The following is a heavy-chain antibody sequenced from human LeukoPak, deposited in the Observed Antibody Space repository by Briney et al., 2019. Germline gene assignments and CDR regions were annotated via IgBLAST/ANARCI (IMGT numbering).Heavy chain of an antibody. D-gene: IGHD2-15*01. Sequence: PGGSLRLSCAASGFTVSSNYMSWVRQAPGKGLEWVSSISSTSSYIYYADSLKGRFTISRDNSKHTVSLQMNSLRGEDTAVYYCAKGSTPGYYYYYMDVWGKGTTVTISS. CDR1: GFTVSSNY. CDR2: ISSTSSYI. J-gene: IGHJ6*03. V-gene: IGHV3-21*04. CDR3: AKGSTPGYYYYYMDV.